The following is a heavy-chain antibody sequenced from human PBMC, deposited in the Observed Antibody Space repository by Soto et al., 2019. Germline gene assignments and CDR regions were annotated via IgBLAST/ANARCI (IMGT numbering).Heavy chain of an antibody. J-gene: IGHJ4*02. CDR2: IYPRDSDV. D-gene: IGHD6-19*01. CDR3: ARQHPLDSRVWYD. Sequence: PGESLKISCQVFGDSFTGFWVGWVRQVPGKGLEWVASIYPRDSDVRYNPSFQGQVTISADRSTTTAYLQWSSLKASDTAIYYCARQHPLDSRVWYDWGQGTLVTVSS. CDR1: GDSFTGFW. V-gene: IGHV5-51*01.